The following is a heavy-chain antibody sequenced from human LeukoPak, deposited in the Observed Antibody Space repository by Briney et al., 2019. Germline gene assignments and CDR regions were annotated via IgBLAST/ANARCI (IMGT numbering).Heavy chain of an antibody. CDR3: ARMITMIVVGDY. CDR1: GFTFSSYA. Sequence: GRSLRLSCAASGFTFSSYAMHWVRQAPGKGLEWVSYISSSGSTIYYADSVKGRFTISRDNAKNSLYLQMNSLRAEDTAVYYCARMITMIVVGDYWGQGTLVTVSS. J-gene: IGHJ4*02. D-gene: IGHD3-22*01. V-gene: IGHV3-48*04. CDR2: ISSSGSTI.